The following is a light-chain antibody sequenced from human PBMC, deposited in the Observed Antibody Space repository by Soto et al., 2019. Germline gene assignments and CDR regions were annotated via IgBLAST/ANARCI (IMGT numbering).Light chain of an antibody. CDR3: QAWDSSTEEVV. CDR1: KLGDKY. Sequence: SYELTQPPSVSVSPGQTASITCSGDKLGDKYACWYQQKPGQSPVLVIYQDSKRPSGIPERFSGSNSANTATLTISGTQAMDEADYYCQAWDSSTEEVVFGGGTKLTVL. V-gene: IGLV3-1*01. J-gene: IGLJ2*01. CDR2: QDS.